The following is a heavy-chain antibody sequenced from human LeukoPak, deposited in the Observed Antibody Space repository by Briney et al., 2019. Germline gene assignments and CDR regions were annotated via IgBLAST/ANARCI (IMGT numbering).Heavy chain of an antibody. Sequence: PSETLSLTCTVSGGSISSYYWSWIRQPPGKGLEWIGYISYTGSTNYNPSLKSRVTISVDTSKNQFSLRLNSVTGADTAVYYCASNYLSNSWYYFDYWGQGTLVNVSS. V-gene: IGHV4-59*01. CDR2: ISYTGST. D-gene: IGHD6-13*01. CDR3: ASNYLSNSWYYFDY. J-gene: IGHJ4*02. CDR1: GGSISSYY.